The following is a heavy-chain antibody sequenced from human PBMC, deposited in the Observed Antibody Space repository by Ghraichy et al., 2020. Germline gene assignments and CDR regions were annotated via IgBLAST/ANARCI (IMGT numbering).Heavy chain of an antibody. V-gene: IGHV4-59*01. CDR3: VRAGSYYPDAFDI. CDR1: GGSISSYY. J-gene: IGHJ3*02. D-gene: IGHD1-26*01. CDR2: IYYSGST. Sequence: SETLSLTCTVSGGSISSYYWSWIRQPPGKGLEWIGYIYYSGSTNYNPSLKSRVTISVDTSKNQFSLKLSSVTAADTAVYYCVRAGSYYPDAFDIWGQGTMVTVSS.